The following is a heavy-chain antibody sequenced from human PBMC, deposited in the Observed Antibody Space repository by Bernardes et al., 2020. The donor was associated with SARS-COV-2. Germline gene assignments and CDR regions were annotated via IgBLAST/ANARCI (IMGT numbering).Heavy chain of an antibody. J-gene: IGHJ4*02. CDR1: GGSFRNYH. CDR3: ARGWSSVTMIGVVVTGMEYYYDA. CDR2: INHSGST. Sequence: SETLSLTCGVYGGSFRNYHWSWIRQSPGRGLEWIGNINHSGSTNYNPSLTSRVTISVDTSKNQFSLKLSSVTAADTAVYYCARGWSSVTMIGVVVTGMEYYYDAWGQGTLVTVSS. D-gene: IGHD3-22*01. V-gene: IGHV4-34*01.